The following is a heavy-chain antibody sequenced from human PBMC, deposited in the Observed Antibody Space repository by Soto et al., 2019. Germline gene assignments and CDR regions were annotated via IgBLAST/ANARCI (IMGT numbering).Heavy chain of an antibody. J-gene: IGHJ6*03. CDR2: ISGSGGST. V-gene: IGHV3-23*01. CDR1: GFTFSSYA. D-gene: IGHD3-10*01. CDR3: AKGEWFGEFPDYYYMDV. Sequence: GGSLRLSCAASGFTFSSYAMSWVRQAPGKGLEWVSAISGSGGSTYYADSVKGRFTISRDNSKNTLYLQMNSLRAEDTAVYYCAKGEWFGEFPDYYYMDVWGKGTTVTVSS.